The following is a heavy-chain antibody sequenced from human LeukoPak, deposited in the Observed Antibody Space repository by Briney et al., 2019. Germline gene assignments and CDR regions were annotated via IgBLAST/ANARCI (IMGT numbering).Heavy chain of an antibody. V-gene: IGHV3-7*01. CDR1: GFTFSSKW. Sequence: PGGSLRLSCAASGFTFSSKWMSWVRQAPGKGLEWVGNIQPDGSEGYPVDSVKGRFTISRDNARNSLFLQMNSLRVEDTAVYYCARDASGDLFWSDPWGQGTLVTVSS. J-gene: IGHJ5*02. CDR2: IQPDGSEG. D-gene: IGHD3-10*01. CDR3: ARDASGDLFWSDP.